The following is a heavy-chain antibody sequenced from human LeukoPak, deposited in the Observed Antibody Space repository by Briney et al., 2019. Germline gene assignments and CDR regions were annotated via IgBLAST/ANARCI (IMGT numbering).Heavy chain of an antibody. CDR3: AGDREYYYGSGTPWRWFDP. Sequence: PSETLSLTCSVSGGSISNYYWSWIRQPAGKGLEWIGRIYTTGSTNYNPSLKSRVTMSVDTSKNQFSLKLSSVTAADTAVYYCAGDREYYYGSGTPWRWFDPWGQGTLVTVSS. D-gene: IGHD3-10*01. V-gene: IGHV4-4*07. CDR2: IYTTGST. J-gene: IGHJ5*02. CDR1: GGSISNYY.